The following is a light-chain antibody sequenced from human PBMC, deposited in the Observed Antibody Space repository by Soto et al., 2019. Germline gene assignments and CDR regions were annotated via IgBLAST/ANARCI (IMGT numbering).Light chain of an antibody. V-gene: IGLV1-40*01. CDR1: SSNIGAGYD. CDR3: QSYDSSLSGVV. Sequence: QSVLTQPPSVSGAPGQRVTISCTGSSSNIGAGYDVHWYQQPPGTAPKLLIYGNSNRPSGVPDRFSGSKSGTSASLAITGLQAEDEADYYCQSYDSSLSGVVFGGGTKLAVI. J-gene: IGLJ2*01. CDR2: GNS.